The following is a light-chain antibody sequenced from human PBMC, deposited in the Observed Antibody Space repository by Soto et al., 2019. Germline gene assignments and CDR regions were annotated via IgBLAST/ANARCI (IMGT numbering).Light chain of an antibody. J-gene: IGKJ1*01. Sequence: DTMMTQSPYTLYVSLGERATLSCRASQSLRSSLAWYQQKPGQAPRLLIYDASTRATGIPARFSGSGSGTDFTLTISGLQPEDSAVYSCQQYNNWPQTFGQGTKVDI. CDR2: DAS. CDR3: QQYNNWPQT. V-gene: IGKV3-15*01. CDR1: QSLRSS.